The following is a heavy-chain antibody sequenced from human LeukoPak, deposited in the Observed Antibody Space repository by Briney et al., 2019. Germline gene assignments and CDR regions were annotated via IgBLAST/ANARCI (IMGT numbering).Heavy chain of an antibody. CDR1: GFTFSGYW. J-gene: IGHJ6*03. Sequence: PGGSLRLSCAASGFTFSGYWMGWVRQAPGKGLEWVANIKQDGSEKYYVDSVKGRFTISRDNAKNSLYPQMNSLRGEDTAVYYCARERNLVTTTPLYYYYYYMDVWGKGTTVTVSS. CDR3: ARERNLVTTTPLYYYYYYMDV. CDR2: IKQDGSEK. V-gene: IGHV3-7*01. D-gene: IGHD4-11*01.